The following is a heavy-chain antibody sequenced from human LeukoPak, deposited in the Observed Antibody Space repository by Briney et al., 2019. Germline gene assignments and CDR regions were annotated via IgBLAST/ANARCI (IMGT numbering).Heavy chain of an antibody. CDR1: GVTFSGSG. D-gene: IGHD2-2*01. CDR3: TRWDCTTTGCYPFDY. J-gene: IGHJ4*02. Sequence: PGGSLRLSCAASGVTFSGSGVHWVRQASGKGLEWVGRIRSKANSYATAYIASVKGRFTISRDDSKNTAYLQMSSLKTEDTAVYYCTRWDCTTTGCYPFDYWGQGTLVTVSS. CDR2: IRSKANSYAT. V-gene: IGHV3-73*01.